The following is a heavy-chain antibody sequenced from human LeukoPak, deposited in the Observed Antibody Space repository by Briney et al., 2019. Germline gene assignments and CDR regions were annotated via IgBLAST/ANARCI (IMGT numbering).Heavy chain of an antibody. CDR3: ARVGATLDY. Sequence: PGGSLRLSCAASGFTFSTCWMHWVRQGPGKGPVWVSSITSYDSTTSYPDSMKGRFTITRDPAKKTLYLPANRPRAEYTAVYYCARVGATLDYWGLGTLVPVSA. CDR1: GFTFSTCW. J-gene: IGHJ4*02. CDR2: ITSYDSTT. D-gene: IGHD1-26*01. V-gene: IGHV3-74*01.